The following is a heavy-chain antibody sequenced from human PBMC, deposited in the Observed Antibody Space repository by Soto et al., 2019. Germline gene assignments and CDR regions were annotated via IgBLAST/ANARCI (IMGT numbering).Heavy chain of an antibody. CDR3: ARGPEVLRYFDWLLDFDY. Sequence: DSVKVSSRASGGTVSSYAISWVRQAPGQGLEWMGIIIPSGGTTNYAQKLQGRVTMTRDTSTSTVYMELSSLRSEDTAVYYCARGPEVLRYFDWLLDFDYWGQGTLVTVSS. CDR2: IIPSGGTT. J-gene: IGHJ4*02. CDR1: GGTVSSYA. D-gene: IGHD3-9*01. V-gene: IGHV1-46*01.